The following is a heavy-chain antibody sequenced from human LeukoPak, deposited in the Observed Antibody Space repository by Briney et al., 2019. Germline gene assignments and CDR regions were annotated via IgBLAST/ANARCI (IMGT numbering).Heavy chain of an antibody. CDR1: GYTFTSFG. D-gene: IGHD3-22*01. CDR2: ISTYNGNT. CDR3: ARDRGGRSLYYDIYTPDY. J-gene: IGHJ4*02. Sequence: ASVKVSCKTSGYTFTSFGISWARQAPGQGLEWMAWISTYNGNTNSSQNLQGRVTLTTDTSTSTAYMELRSLRSDDTAVDYYARDRGGRSLYYDIYTPDYWGQGTLVTVSS. V-gene: IGHV1-18*01.